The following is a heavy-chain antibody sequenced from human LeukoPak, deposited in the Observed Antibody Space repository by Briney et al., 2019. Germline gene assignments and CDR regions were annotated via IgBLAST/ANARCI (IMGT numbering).Heavy chain of an antibody. V-gene: IGHV3-21*04. Sequence: GRSLRLSCAASGFTFSSYSMNWVRQAPGKGLEWVSSISSSSSYIYYADSVKGRFTISRDNSKNTLYLQMNSLRAEDTAVYYCARENYYDSSGYYYGGGAFDIWGQGTMVTVSS. CDR3: ARENYYDSSGYYYGGGAFDI. CDR1: GFTFSSYS. D-gene: IGHD3-22*01. CDR2: ISSSSSYI. J-gene: IGHJ3*02.